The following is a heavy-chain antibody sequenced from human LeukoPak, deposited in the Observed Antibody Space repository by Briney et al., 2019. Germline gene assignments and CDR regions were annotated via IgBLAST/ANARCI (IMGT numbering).Heavy chain of an antibody. CDR2: INHSGST. CDR3: ARQWWFEQSYYMDV. Sequence: SETLSLTCAVYGGSFSGYYWSWIRQPPGKGLEWIGEINHSGSTNYNPSLKSRVTISVDTSKNQFSLKLSSVTAADTAVYYCARQWWFEQSYYMDVWGKGTRSPSP. J-gene: IGHJ6*03. CDR1: GGSFSGYY. V-gene: IGHV4-34*01. D-gene: IGHD2-15*01.